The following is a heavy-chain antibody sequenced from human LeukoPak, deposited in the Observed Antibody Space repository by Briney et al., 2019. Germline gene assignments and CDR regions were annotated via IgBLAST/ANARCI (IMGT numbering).Heavy chain of an antibody. V-gene: IGHV3-33*01. CDR2: IWYDGSNK. Sequence: GGSLRLSCAASGFTFSSYGMHWVRQAPGKGLEWVAVIWYDGSNKYYADSVKGRFTISRDNSKNTLYLQMNSLRAEDTAVYYCAREGWQWELLLNHLDYWGQGTLVTVSS. CDR1: GFTFSSYG. D-gene: IGHD1-26*01. J-gene: IGHJ4*02. CDR3: AREGWQWELLLNHLDY.